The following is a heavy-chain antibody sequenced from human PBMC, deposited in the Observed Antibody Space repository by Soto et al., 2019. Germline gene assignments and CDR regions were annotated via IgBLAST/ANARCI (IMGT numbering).Heavy chain of an antibody. CDR1: GFTFTNAW. J-gene: IGHJ4*02. V-gene: IGHV3-15*01. D-gene: IGHD2-21*01. CDR3: ATDIPPAGGGEFDY. CDR2: IKTKTEGETT. Sequence: PGGSLRLSCAASGFTFTNAWMSWVRQAPGKGLEWVGHIKTKTEGETTDYAAPVKGRFSISRDDSKNTQSLQMNSLKSEDTAVYYCATDIPPAGGGEFDYWGQGNLVTVSS.